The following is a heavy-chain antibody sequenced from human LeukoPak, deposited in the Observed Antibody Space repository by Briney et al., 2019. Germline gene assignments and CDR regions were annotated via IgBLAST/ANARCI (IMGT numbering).Heavy chain of an antibody. CDR2: IRRKTDGETT. CDR3: VTDLVIKGYFDY. J-gene: IGHJ4*03. V-gene: IGHV3-15*01. Sequence: GGSLRLSCAASGFTFSNVWMSWVRQVPGKGLEWVGRIRRKTDGETTDHAAPVKGRFTISRDDSKNTLYLQMNSLKTEDTAVYYCVTDLVIKGYFDYWGQGTTVIVFS. CDR1: GFTFSNVW. D-gene: IGHD2-21*01.